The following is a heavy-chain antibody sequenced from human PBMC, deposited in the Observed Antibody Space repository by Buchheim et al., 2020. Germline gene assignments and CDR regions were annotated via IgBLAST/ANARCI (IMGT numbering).Heavy chain of an antibody. V-gene: IGHV3-74*01. Sequence: EVDLVESGGAVVQPGGSLRLSCSGSGFPFSHYWMHWVRQVPGRGLVWVSRINPDGGSTDYADAVEGRFTVSRDNAKDTRFLEMNDLRAEDSAVYYCARDRAQWLGPEFLDFWGQGTL. CDR1: GFPFSHYW. D-gene: IGHD6-19*01. CDR3: ARDRAQWLGPEFLDF. CDR2: INPDGGST. J-gene: IGHJ4*02.